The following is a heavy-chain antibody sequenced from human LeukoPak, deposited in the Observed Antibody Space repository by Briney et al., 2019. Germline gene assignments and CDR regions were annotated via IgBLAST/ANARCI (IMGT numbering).Heavy chain of an antibody. Sequence: ASVKVSCKASGYTFTSYGISWVRQAPGQGLEWMGWISAYNSSTNYARKFQGRVTMTTDTSTSTAYMELRSLRSDDTAVYYCARDCGGDCYLDYWGQGTLVTVSS. CDR3: ARDCGGDCYLDY. CDR1: GYTFTSYG. J-gene: IGHJ4*02. D-gene: IGHD2-21*01. V-gene: IGHV1-18*01. CDR2: ISAYNSST.